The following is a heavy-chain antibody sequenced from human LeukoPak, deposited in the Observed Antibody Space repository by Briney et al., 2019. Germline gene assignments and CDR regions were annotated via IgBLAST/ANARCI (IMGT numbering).Heavy chain of an antibody. CDR1: GGTFSSYG. J-gene: IGHJ6*02. CDR2: IWYDGSNK. V-gene: IGHV3-33*01. Sequence: PGGSLRLSCAAPGGTFSSYGMHWVRQAPGKGLEWVAVIWYDGSNKYYADSVKGRFTISRDNSKNTLYLQMNSLRVEDTAVYYCARDESRRKSHYNYALDVWGQGTTVTVSS. CDR3: ARDESRRKSHYNYALDV.